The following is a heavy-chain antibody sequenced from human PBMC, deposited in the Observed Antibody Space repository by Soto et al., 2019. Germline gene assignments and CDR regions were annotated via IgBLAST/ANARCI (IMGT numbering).Heavy chain of an antibody. CDR1: GYTFTSYD. CDR2: MNPNSGNT. J-gene: IGHJ5*02. V-gene: IGHV1-8*01. Sequence: ASVKVSCKASGYTFTSYDINWVRQATGQGLEWMGWMNPNSGNTGYAQKFQGRVTMTRNTSISTAYMELGSLRSEDTAVYYFTRFTRGGELELRFAGEEEPPPWFDPWGQGTLVTVSS. CDR3: TRFTRGGELELRFAGEEEPPPWFDP. D-gene: IGHD1-7*01.